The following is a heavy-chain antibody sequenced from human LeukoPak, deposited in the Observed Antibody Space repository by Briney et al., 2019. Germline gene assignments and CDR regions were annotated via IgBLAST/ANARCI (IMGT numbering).Heavy chain of an antibody. CDR3: ARVDTAMDAFDI. CDR1: GFTVSSNY. Sequence: PGGSLRLSCAASGFTVSSNYMSWVRQAPGEGLEWVSVIYSGGSTYYADSVKGRFTISRDNSKNTLYLQMNSLRAEDTAVYYCARVDTAMDAFDIWGQGTMVTVSS. J-gene: IGHJ3*02. D-gene: IGHD5-18*01. V-gene: IGHV3-53*01. CDR2: IYSGGST.